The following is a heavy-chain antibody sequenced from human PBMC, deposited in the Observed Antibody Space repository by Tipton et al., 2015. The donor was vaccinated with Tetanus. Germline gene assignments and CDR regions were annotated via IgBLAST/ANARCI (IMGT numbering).Heavy chain of an antibody. V-gene: IGHV4-31*03. J-gene: IGHJ2*01. D-gene: IGHD5-12*01. Sequence: TLSLTCSYSGGSISSGGSYWSWIRQHPANGLEWIGCIYYSGTTYYNPSLRSRLSISVDTSKNQFSLSLASVTAADTAIYYCARAELRRGFSGYLYYDLWGRGILVTVSS. CDR1: GGSISSGGSY. CDR3: ARAELRRGFSGYLYYDL. CDR2: IYYSGTT.